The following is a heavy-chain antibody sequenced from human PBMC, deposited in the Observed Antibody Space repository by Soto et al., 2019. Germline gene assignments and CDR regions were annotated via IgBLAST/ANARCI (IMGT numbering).Heavy chain of an antibody. CDR1: GFTFSSYA. CDR2: ISYDGSNK. V-gene: IGHV3-30-3*01. CDR3: ASDAIVGATPTIY. D-gene: IGHD1-26*01. Sequence: QVQLVESGGGVVQPGRSLRLSCAASGFTFSSYAMHWVRQAPGKGLEWVAVISYDGSNKYYADSVKGRFTIPRDNSKNTLYLQMNSLRAEDTAVYYCASDAIVGATPTIYWGQGTLVTVSS. J-gene: IGHJ4*02.